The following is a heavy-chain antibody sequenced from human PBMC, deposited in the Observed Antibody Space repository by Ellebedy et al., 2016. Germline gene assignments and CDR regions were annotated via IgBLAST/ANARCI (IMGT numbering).Heavy chain of an antibody. V-gene: IGHV3-30*19. Sequence: GGSLRLSXVTSGFVFTNYGMHWVRQAPGKGLGWVAVISGDGSDTYHANSVKGRFTISRDNSRSTLHLQMNSLRAEDTAVYYCARVIVFPRIYGSGYGMDVWGQGTTVTVSS. CDR1: GFVFTNYG. CDR3: ARVIVFPRIYGSGYGMDV. D-gene: IGHD3-10*01. CDR2: ISGDGSDT. J-gene: IGHJ6*02.